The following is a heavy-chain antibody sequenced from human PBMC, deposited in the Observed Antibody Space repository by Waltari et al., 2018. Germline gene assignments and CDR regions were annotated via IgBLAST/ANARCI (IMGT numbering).Heavy chain of an antibody. J-gene: IGHJ2*01. Sequence: QVQLVESGGGVVQPGGSLRLSCAASGFTFSSYGIHWVGQAPAKWLEWVAIIRYMGNIKYYAVSVKVRFTISRNNSRNTLYLRKNSLRAEDTALYYCAKTRHFVGATDWYFDLWGRGTLVTVSS. CDR2: IRYMGNIK. CDR3: AKTRHFVGATDWYFDL. D-gene: IGHD1-26*01. CDR1: GFTFSSYG. V-gene: IGHV3-30*02.